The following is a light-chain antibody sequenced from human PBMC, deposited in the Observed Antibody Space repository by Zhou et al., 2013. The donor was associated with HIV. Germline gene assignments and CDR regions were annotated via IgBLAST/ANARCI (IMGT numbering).Light chain of an antibody. CDR1: RAFGPW. CDR3: QYYGDSSRT. J-gene: IGKJ4*02. Sequence: QLTQSPPTLSASVGDKVTITCRASRAFGPWLAWYQQKPGGAPKLLVYQASTLESRVPPRFSGRDSGAEFHLSIVSLQPEDFATYYCQYYGDSSRTFGRGTRVEMK. CDR2: QAS. V-gene: IGKV1-5*03.